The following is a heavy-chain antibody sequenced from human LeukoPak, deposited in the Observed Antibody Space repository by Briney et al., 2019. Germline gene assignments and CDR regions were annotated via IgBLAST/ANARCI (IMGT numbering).Heavy chain of an antibody. V-gene: IGHV4-38-2*02. J-gene: IGHJ5*02. CDR3: ARVPGPNWFDP. CDR2: IYQSGNT. Sequence: SETLSLTCSVSGYSIRSGYYWGWIRQPPGKGLEWIGSIYQSGNTYYSESLKSRVTISVDTSKNQFSLELTSVTAADTAVYYCARVPGPNWFDPWGQGTLVIVSS. CDR1: GYSIRSGYY.